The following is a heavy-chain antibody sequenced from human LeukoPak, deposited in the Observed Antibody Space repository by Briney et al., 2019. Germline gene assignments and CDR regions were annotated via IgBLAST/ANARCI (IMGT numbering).Heavy chain of an antibody. CDR3: AGKRDGYGPDY. Sequence: SETLSLTCIVSGDSMNNYYWSWIRQPPGKGLEWIGNIYYSGNTNYNPSLESRVTISVDTSKNQFSLKLRSVTAADTAVYYCAGKRDGYGPDYWGQGTLVTVSS. CDR2: IYYSGNT. D-gene: IGHD5-24*01. V-gene: IGHV4-59*08. CDR1: GDSMNNYY. J-gene: IGHJ4*02.